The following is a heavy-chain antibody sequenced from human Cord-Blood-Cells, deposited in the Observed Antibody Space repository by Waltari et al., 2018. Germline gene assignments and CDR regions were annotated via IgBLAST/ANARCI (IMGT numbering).Heavy chain of an antibody. CDR1: GGSFRGYY. CDR3: ARALRSSSSWYGWFDP. CDR2: INHSGST. D-gene: IGHD6-13*01. Sequence: QVQLQQWGAGLLKPSETLSLTCAVHGGSFRGYYWSWIRQPPGKGLEWIGEINHSGSTNYNPSLKSRVTISVDTSKNQFSLKLSSVTAADTAVYYCARALRSSSSWYGWFDPWGQGTLVTVSS. V-gene: IGHV4-34*01. J-gene: IGHJ5*02.